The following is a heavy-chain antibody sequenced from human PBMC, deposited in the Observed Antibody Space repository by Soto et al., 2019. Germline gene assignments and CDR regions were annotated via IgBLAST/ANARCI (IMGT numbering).Heavy chain of an antibody. CDR2: ISPKSGGT. CDR3: ARPPGYISDWYYFDL. J-gene: IGHJ4*02. Sequence: GASLKVSCKASGYSFIDYYIHWVRQAPGQGFEWMGRISPKSGGTNYAQKFEGRVTMTWDTSLNTAYMELSSLISDDTAVYYCARPPGYISDWYYFDLWGQGTLVTVSS. CDR1: GYSFIDYY. D-gene: IGHD3-9*01. V-gene: IGHV1-2*02.